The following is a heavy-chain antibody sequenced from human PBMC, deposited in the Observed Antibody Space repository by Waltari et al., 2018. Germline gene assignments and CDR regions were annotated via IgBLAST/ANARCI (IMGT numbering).Heavy chain of an antibody. D-gene: IGHD7-27*01. V-gene: IGHV3-21*01. CDR3: ATDEQSTYGVLGRSDY. CDR1: GFTFSTSS. Sequence: EVQLVESGGGLVNPGGSLRLSCVASGFTFSTSSMSRVRQAPGRGLGWVASVSGVRRDTYYRDSVKDRLTVSRDNARNSLFLQMDDLRAEDTAVYYCATDEQSTYGVLGRSDYWGQGTLVTVSS. J-gene: IGHJ4*02. CDR2: VSGVRRDT.